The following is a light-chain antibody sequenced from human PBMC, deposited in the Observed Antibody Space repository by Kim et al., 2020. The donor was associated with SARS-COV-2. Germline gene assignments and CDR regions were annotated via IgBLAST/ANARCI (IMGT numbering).Light chain of an antibody. CDR1: QSVKTY. CDR2: DAS. Sequence: FSPGERATPSCRASQSVKTYLAWYQHKPGQSPRLLIHDASNRATGVPPRFSGGGSGTDFTLTISSLEPEDFAVYYCQQRGNWPTFGQGTRLEIK. CDR3: QQRGNWPT. J-gene: IGKJ5*01. V-gene: IGKV3-11*01.